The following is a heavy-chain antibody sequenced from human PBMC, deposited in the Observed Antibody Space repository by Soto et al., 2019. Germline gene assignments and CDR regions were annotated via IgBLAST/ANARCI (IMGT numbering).Heavy chain of an antibody. J-gene: IGHJ4*02. CDR1: GYTFTSYG. D-gene: IGHD3-3*01. CDR3: ARDFAGSFGVVIAPVSALDY. CDR2: ISAYNGNT. Sequence: QVQLVQSGAEVKKPGASVKVSCKASGYTFTSYGISWVRQAPGQGLEWMGWISAYNGNTNYAQKLQGRVTMTTDTSTSTAYMELRSLRSDDTAVYYCARDFAGSFGVVIAPVSALDYWGQGTLVTVSS. V-gene: IGHV1-18*04.